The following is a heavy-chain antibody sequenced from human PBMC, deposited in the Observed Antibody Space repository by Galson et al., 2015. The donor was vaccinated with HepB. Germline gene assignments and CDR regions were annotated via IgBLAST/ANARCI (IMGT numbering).Heavy chain of an antibody. CDR1: GYTFTSYG. Sequence: SVKVSCKASGYTFTSYGISWVRQAPGQGLEWMGWISAYNGNTNYAQKLQGRVTMTTDTSTSTAYMELRSLRSDDTAVYYCARLVGYCSGGSCYPSHYWYFDLWGRGTLVTVSS. V-gene: IGHV1-18*04. D-gene: IGHD2-15*01. J-gene: IGHJ2*01. CDR2: ISAYNGNT. CDR3: ARLVGYCSGGSCYPSHYWYFDL.